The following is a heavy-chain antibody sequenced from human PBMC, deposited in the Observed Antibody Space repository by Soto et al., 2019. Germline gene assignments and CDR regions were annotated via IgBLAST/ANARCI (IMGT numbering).Heavy chain of an antibody. CDR2: ISAYNGNT. D-gene: IGHD2-2*01. J-gene: IGHJ5*02. Sequence: QVQLVQSGAEVKKPGASVKVSCKASGYTFTSYGISWVRQAPGQGREWMGWISAYNGNTNYAQKLQGRVTMTTDTSTRTAYMELRSLRSDDTAVYYCARTGMRSGKRLGYCSSTSCSLPRNWFDPWGQGTLVTVSS. CDR1: GYTFTSYG. CDR3: ARTGMRSGKRLGYCSSTSCSLPRNWFDP. V-gene: IGHV1-18*01.